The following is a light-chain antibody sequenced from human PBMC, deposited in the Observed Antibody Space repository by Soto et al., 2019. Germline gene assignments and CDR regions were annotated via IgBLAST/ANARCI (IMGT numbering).Light chain of an antibody. Sequence: QSVLTQPSSLSGSPGQSITISCTGTISDVGGYNHVSWYQIHPGKAPKLIIYEVTSRPSGVSYRFSGSKSGNSASLTISGLQAEDEADYYCSSYASSSSYVFGGGTKVTVL. CDR1: ISDVGGYNH. V-gene: IGLV2-14*01. CDR3: SSYASSSSYV. J-gene: IGLJ1*01. CDR2: EVT.